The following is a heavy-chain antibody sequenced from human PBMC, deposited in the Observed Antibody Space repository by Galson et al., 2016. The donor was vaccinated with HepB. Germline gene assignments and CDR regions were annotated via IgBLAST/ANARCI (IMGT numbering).Heavy chain of an antibody. CDR2: ISSDGSST. V-gene: IGHV3-74*01. CDR3: ARDLMSPYNWFDP. Sequence: SLRLSCAASGFTFSSYWMHWVRQAPGKGRVGVSRISSDGSSTSHGDSVKGRFTIARDNAKNTLYLQMKSLRAEDTAVYYCARDLMSPYNWFDPWGQGALVTVSS. J-gene: IGHJ5*02. CDR1: GFTFSSYW.